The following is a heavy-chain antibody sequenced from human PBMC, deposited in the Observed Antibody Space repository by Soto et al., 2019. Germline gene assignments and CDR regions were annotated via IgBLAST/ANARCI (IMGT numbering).Heavy chain of an antibody. CDR2: INDYNGNT. Sequence: VQLVQSGAEVKKPGASVKVSCKASGYTFTSYAISWQRQAPEQGLERMGWINDYNGNTNYAQKLQRRVTMTTDTSTSTAYVELRSLRSDGTAVYYCARDSGNSIFDYWGQGTLVTVSS. J-gene: IGHJ4*02. CDR3: ARDSGNSIFDY. CDR1: GYTFTSYA. D-gene: IGHD5-12*01. V-gene: IGHV1-18*01.